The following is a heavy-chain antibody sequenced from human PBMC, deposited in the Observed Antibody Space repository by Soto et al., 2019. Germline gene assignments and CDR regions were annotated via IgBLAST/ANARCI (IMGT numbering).Heavy chain of an antibody. CDR1: GVTFSSYV. CDR2: ISYDGSNK. V-gene: IGHV3-30*18. CDR3: AKPLSANIALDY. D-gene: IGHD5-12*01. Sequence: PGGSQRLSCAASGVTFSSYVMHWVRQAPGKGLEWVAVISYDGSNKYYAVSVKGRFTISRDNSKNTLYLQMNSLRAEDTAVYYCAKPLSANIALDYWGQGTLVTVSS. J-gene: IGHJ4*02.